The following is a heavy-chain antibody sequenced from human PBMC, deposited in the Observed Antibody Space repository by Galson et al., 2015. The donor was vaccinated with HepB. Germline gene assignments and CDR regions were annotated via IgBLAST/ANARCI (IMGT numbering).Heavy chain of an antibody. D-gene: IGHD3-10*01. CDR2: ISSSSSYI. V-gene: IGHV3-21*01. J-gene: IGHJ6*02. Sequence: SLRLSCAASGFTFSSYSMNWVRQAPGKGLEWVSSISSSSSYIYYADSVKGRFTISRDNAKNSLYLQMNSLRAEDTAVYYCARDAFRITMVRGEVYYYYGMDVWGQGTTVTVSS. CDR3: ARDAFRITMVRGEVYYYYGMDV. CDR1: GFTFSSYS.